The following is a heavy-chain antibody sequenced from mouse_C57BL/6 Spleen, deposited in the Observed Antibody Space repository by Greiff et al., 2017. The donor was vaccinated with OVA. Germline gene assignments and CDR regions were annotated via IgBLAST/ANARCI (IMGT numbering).Heavy chain of an antibody. CDR3: AREGDSSGYYFDY. Sequence: QVQLQQSGAELVMPGASVKLSCKASGYTFTSYWMHWVKQRPGQGLEWIGEIDPSDSYTNYNQKFKGKSTLTVDKSSSTAYMQLSSLTSEDSAVYYCAREGDSSGYYFDYWGQGTTLTVSS. J-gene: IGHJ2*01. CDR2: IDPSDSYT. V-gene: IGHV1-69*01. CDR1: GYTFTSYW. D-gene: IGHD3-2*02.